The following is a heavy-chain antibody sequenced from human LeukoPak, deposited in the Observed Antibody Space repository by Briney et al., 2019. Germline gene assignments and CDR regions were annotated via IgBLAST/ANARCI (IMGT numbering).Heavy chain of an antibody. Sequence: GGSLRLSCAASGFTFSSYSMNWVRQAPGKGLEWVSSISSSSSYIYYADSVKGRFTISRDNAKNSLYLQMNSLRAEDTAVYYCARARSLNYDGSFDYWGQGTLVTVSS. D-gene: IGHD3-22*01. V-gene: IGHV3-21*01. J-gene: IGHJ4*02. CDR3: ARARSLNYDGSFDY. CDR1: GFTFSSYS. CDR2: ISSSSSYI.